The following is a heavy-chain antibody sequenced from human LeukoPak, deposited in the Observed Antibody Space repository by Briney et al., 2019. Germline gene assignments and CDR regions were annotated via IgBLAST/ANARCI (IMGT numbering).Heavy chain of an antibody. Sequence: PGGSLRLSCAASGFTFSRYSMNWVRQAPGKGLEWVSSIGSSSSYIYYADSVKGRFTISRDNAKNSLYLQMNSLRAEDTAVYYCASFAVFGVLIDYWGQGTLVTVSS. D-gene: IGHD3-3*01. CDR2: IGSSSSYI. CDR1: GFTFSRYS. CDR3: ASFAVFGVLIDY. J-gene: IGHJ4*02. V-gene: IGHV3-21*01.